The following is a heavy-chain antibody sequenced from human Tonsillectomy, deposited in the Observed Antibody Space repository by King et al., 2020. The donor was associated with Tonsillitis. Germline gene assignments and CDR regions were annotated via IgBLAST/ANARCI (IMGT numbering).Heavy chain of an antibody. CDR2: IRSEGYGGTA. CDR3: TRDCELLSRGSGFFDC. CDR1: GFTFGDYA. D-gene: IGHD3-10*01. V-gene: IGHV3-49*03. J-gene: IGHJ4*02. Sequence: VQLVESGGGLVQPGRSLRLSCTASGFTFGDYAMSWFRQAPGKGLEWVGFIRSEGYGGTAEYAASVKGRFTISRDDSKSIAYLQMNSLKTEDTAVYYCTRDCELLSRGSGFFDCWGQGTLVTVSS.